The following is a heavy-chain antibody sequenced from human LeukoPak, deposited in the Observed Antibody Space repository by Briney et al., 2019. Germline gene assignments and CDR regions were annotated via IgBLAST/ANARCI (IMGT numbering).Heavy chain of an antibody. D-gene: IGHD6-13*01. CDR1: GGSISSSSYY. CDR3: ASRITAAGDY. CDR2: IYYSGST. V-gene: IGHV4-39*07. Sequence: PSETLSLTCTVSGGSISSSSYYWGWIRQPPGKGLEWIGSIYYSGSTYYNPSLKSRVTISVDTSKNQFSLKLSSVTAADTAVYYCASRITAAGDYWGQGTLVTVSS. J-gene: IGHJ4*02.